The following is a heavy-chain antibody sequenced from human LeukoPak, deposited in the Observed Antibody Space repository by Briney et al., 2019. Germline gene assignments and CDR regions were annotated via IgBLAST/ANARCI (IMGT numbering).Heavy chain of an antibody. CDR3: ARQISDYYYYYIDV. CDR1: GGSISSSHYY. D-gene: IGHD3-10*01. Sequence: SETLSLTCTVSGGSISSSHYYWGWIRRTPGKGLEWIGTIYYSGTTYYNPSLESRATISEDTSKNQFSLTLRSVTAADTAVYYCARQISDYYYYYIDVWGKGTTVTVSS. V-gene: IGHV4-39*01. CDR2: IYYSGTT. J-gene: IGHJ6*03.